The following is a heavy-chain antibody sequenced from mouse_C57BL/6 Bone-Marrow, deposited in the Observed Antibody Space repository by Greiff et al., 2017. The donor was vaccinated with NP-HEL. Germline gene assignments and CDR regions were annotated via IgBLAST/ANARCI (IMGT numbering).Heavy chain of an antibody. Sequence: EVQLQQSVAELVRPGASVKLSCTASGFTFKNTYMHWVKQRPEQGLEWIGRIDPANGNTKYAPKFQGKATITADTSSNTAYLQLSSLTSEDTAIYDCDRGQLRQQAYWGKGTLVTVSA. CDR1: GFTFKNTY. CDR2: IDPANGNT. J-gene: IGHJ3*01. CDR3: DRGQLRQQAY. V-gene: IGHV14-3*01. D-gene: IGHD3-2*02.